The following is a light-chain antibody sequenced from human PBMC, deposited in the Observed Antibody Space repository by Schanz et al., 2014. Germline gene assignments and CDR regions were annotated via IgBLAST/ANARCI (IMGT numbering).Light chain of an antibody. Sequence: LVLTQSPSASASLGASVKLTCTLSSGHSSYAIAWHQQQPEKGPRYLMRLNSDGSHNKGDGIPDRFSGSSSGAERYLTISSLQSDDEADYYCQTWGTGIGVFGGGTKVTVL. J-gene: IGLJ3*02. CDR2: LNSDGSH. CDR3: QTWGTGIGV. V-gene: IGLV4-69*01. CDR1: SGHSSYA.